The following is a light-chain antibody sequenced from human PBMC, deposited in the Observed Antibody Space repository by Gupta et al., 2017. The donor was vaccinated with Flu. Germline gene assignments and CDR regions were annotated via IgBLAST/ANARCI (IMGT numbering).Light chain of an antibody. CDR1: NIGTKS. Sequence: SYVLTQPSSVSVPPGQAATITCGGDNIGTKSVHWYQHKPGQAHVLVIYNNGGRPSWIPERFSASNSGTTATLTINRVEAGDEADYYCQVCERNSARPGVFGPGTRVTVL. J-gene: IGLJ1*01. CDR3: QVCERNSARPGV. V-gene: IGLV3-21*02. CDR2: NNG.